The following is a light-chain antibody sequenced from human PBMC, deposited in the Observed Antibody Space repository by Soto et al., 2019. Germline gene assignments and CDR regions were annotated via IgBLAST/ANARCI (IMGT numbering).Light chain of an antibody. J-gene: IGKJ5*01. Sequence: DIHMTQSPSSLSVSVGDRVTITCRTSQNINARLAWYQQRPGQAPKLLIYDASTVQSGVPSRFSGSGSGTEFTLTIRSLQPEDFATYYCQQSFRSPITFGQGTRLEIK. V-gene: IGKV1-5*01. CDR2: DAS. CDR1: QNINAR. CDR3: QQSFRSPIT.